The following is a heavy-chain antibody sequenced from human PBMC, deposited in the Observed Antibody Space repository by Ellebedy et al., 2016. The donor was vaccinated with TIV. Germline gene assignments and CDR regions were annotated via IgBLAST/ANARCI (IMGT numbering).Heavy chain of an antibody. CDR1: GYTFTDYY. J-gene: IGHJ4*02. CDR2: INPNSGGR. V-gene: IGHV1-2*04. CDR3: AREACGGGTCSLDY. D-gene: IGHD2-15*01. Sequence: ASVKVSXXASGYTFTDYYIHWVRQAPGEGLEWMGWINPNSGGRTYAQKFQDWVTMTRDTSISTAYLEQSRLRSDDTAVYYCAREACGGGTCSLDYWGQGALVTVSS.